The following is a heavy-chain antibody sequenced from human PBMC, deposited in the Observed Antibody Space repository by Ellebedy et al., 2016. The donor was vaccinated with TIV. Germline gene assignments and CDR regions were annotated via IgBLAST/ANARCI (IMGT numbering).Heavy chain of an antibody. Sequence: GGSLRLSCAASGFFFINAWMNWVRQAPGKGLEWVSGILSGGGTKYYADSVKGRFTISRDNSRDTLYLQMNSLRAEDTAVYYCARVPRGDAFDIWGQGTMVTVSS. CDR1: GFFFINAW. D-gene: IGHD1-26*01. J-gene: IGHJ3*02. V-gene: IGHV3-53*01. CDR2: LSGGGTK. CDR3: ARVPRGDAFDI.